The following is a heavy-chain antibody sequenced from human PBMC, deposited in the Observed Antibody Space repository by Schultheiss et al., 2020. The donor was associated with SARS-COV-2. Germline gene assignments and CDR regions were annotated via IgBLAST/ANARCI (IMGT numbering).Heavy chain of an antibody. Sequence: GGSLRLSCAASGFTFSSYEMNWVRQAPGKGLEWVSYISSSGSTIYYADSVKGRFTISRDNAKNSLYLQMNSLRAEDTAVYYCARDAPSRSLAVVNESYYYGMDVWGQGTTVTVSS. CDR2: ISSSGSTI. CDR1: GFTFSSYE. CDR3: ARDAPSRSLAVVNESYYYGMDV. D-gene: IGHD6-19*01. J-gene: IGHJ6*02. V-gene: IGHV3-48*03.